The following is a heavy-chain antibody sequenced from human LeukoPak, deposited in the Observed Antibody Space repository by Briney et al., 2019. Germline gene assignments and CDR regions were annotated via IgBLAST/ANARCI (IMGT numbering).Heavy chain of an antibody. Sequence: AGGSLGLSCAASGFTFDDYAMHWVRQAPGKGLEWVSLISGDGGSTYYADSVKGRFTISRDNSKNSLYLQMNSLRTEDTALYYCANHAGDDYGGSWGQGTLVTVSS. D-gene: IGHD4-23*01. CDR1: GFTFDDYA. J-gene: IGHJ4*02. V-gene: IGHV3-43*02. CDR2: ISGDGGST. CDR3: ANHAGDDYGGS.